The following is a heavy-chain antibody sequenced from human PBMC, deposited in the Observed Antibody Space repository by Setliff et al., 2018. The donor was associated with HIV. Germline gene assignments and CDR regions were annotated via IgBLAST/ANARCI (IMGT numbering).Heavy chain of an antibody. D-gene: IGHD3-10*01. CDR1: DYPFSNFG. V-gene: IGHV1-18*01. CDR2: INVYNGDT. CDR3: ATDRTQTGISLVRGRLTDPAKYPLDY. Sequence: ASVKVSCKASDYPFSNFGISWVRQAPGQGLEWMAWINVYNGDTSFAQKFQGRVTTTKDTSTGTAYMELSSLRSDDTAVYYCATDRTQTGISLVRGRLTDPAKYPLDYWGQGTLVTVSS. J-gene: IGHJ4*02.